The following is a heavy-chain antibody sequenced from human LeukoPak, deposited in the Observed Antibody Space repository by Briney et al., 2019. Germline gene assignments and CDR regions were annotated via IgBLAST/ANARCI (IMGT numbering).Heavy chain of an antibody. CDR3: ARGTTVTTPDY. CDR1: GGSISSYF. V-gene: IGHV4-59*08. D-gene: IGHD4-17*01. J-gene: IGHJ4*02. CDR2: IYYSGST. Sequence: SSETLSLTFTVSGGSISSYFWSWIRPPPGKGLEWIGYIYYSGSTNYNPSLKSRVTISIDTSKNQFSLKLSSVTAADTAVYYCARGTTVTTPDYWGQGTLVTVSS.